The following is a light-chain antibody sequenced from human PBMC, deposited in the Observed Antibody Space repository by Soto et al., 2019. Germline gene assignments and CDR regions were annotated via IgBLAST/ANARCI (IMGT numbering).Light chain of an antibody. V-gene: IGLV2-11*01. CDR2: AVN. CDR1: SSDVGDYNY. J-gene: IGLJ3*02. CDR3: CSYAGSYTWV. Sequence: QSALTQPRSVSGSPGQSVTISCTGTSSDVGDYNYVSWYQQHPGRAPKLLIYAVNMRPSGVPDRFSGSKSGNTASLTISGLQAEDEADYSCCSYAGSYTWVFGGGTKVTVL.